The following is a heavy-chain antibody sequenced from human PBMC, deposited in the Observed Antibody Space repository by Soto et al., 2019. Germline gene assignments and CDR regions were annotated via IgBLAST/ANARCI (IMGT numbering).Heavy chain of an antibody. V-gene: IGHV3-7*01. Sequence: PGGALRLSCAASGFTFSSYWMSWVRQAPGKGLEWVANIKQDGSEKYYVDSVKGRFTISRDNAKNSLYLQMNSLRAEDTAVYYCARDFLTMVRGVIITALDSTEYDYWGQGTLVTVSS. D-gene: IGHD3-10*01. CDR2: IKQDGSEK. CDR3: ARDFLTMVRGVIITALDSTEYDY. CDR1: GFTFSSYW. J-gene: IGHJ4*02.